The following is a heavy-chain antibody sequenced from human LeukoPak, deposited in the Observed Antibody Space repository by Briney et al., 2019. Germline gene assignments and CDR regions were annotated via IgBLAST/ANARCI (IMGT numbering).Heavy chain of an antibody. V-gene: IGHV1-24*01. D-gene: IGHD5-12*01. CDR2: FDPEDGET. J-gene: IGHJ4*02. Sequence: ASVKVSCKVSGCTLTELSMHWVRQAPGKGLEWMGGFDPEDGETIYAQKFQGRVTMTEDTSTDTAYMELSSLRSEDTAVYYCATVGYSGYGEELDYWGQGTLVTVSS. CDR1: GCTLTELS. CDR3: ATVGYSGYGEELDY.